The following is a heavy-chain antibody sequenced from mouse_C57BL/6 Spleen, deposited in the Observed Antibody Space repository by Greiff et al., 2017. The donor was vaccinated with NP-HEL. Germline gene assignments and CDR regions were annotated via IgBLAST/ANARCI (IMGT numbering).Heavy chain of an antibody. D-gene: IGHD2-10*01. Sequence: EVQLQESGPELVKPGASVKMSCKASGYTFTDYNMHWVKQSHGKSLEWIGYINPNNGGTSYNQKFKGKATLTVNKSSSTAYMELRSLTSEDSAVYYCAAYSLYAMDYWGQGTSVTVSS. CDR1: GYTFTDYN. V-gene: IGHV1-22*01. CDR2: INPNNGGT. CDR3: AAYSLYAMDY. J-gene: IGHJ4*01.